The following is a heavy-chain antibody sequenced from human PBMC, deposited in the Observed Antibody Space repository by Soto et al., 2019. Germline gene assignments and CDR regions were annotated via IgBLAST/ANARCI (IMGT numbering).Heavy chain of an antibody. J-gene: IGHJ6*02. CDR2: ISSSSSTI. CDR3: ARDDTLGYYYYYGMDV. Sequence: PGGSLRLSCAASGFTFSSYSMNWVRQAPGKGLEWVSYISSSSSTIYYADSVKGRFTISRDNAKNSLYLQMNSLRDEDTAVYYCARDDTLGYYYYYGMDVWGQGTTVTV. D-gene: IGHD2-2*02. CDR1: GFTFSSYS. V-gene: IGHV3-48*02.